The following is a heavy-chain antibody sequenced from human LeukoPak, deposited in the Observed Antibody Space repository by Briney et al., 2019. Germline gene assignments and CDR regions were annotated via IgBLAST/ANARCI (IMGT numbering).Heavy chain of an antibody. CDR3: AKDLPENYYDSSGRFDY. J-gene: IGHJ4*02. CDR1: GFTFNIYS. CDR2: ISGTSNYI. V-gene: IGHV3-21*01. Sequence: GGSLRLSCAASGFTFNIYSMNWVRQAPGKGLEWVSSISGTSNYIYYADSVKGRFTISRDNAKNSLYLRMNSLRAEDTAVYYCAKDLPENYYDSSGRFDYWGQGTLVTVSS. D-gene: IGHD3-22*01.